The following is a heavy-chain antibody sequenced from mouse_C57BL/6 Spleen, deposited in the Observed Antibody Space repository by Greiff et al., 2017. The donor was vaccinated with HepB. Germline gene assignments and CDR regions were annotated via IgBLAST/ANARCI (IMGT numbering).Heavy chain of an antibody. V-gene: IGHV1-39*01. J-gene: IGHJ1*03. D-gene: IGHD1-1*01. CDR1: GYSFTDYH. Sequence: EVQLQQSGPELVKPGASVKISCKASGYSFTDYHMNWVKQSNGKSLEWIGVINPNYGTTSYNQKFKGKATLTVDQSSSTAYMQLNSLTSEDSAVYYWARSDGSSRWYFEVWGTGTTVTVSS. CDR3: ARSDGSSRWYFEV. CDR2: INPNYGTT.